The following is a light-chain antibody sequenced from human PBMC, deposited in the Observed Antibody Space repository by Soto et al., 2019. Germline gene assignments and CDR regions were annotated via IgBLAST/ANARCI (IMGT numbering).Light chain of an antibody. CDR1: KSNIGANYD. V-gene: IGLV1-40*01. CDR3: QSYDSSLSGWV. CDR2: ANA. J-gene: IGLJ3*02. Sequence: QSVLTQPPSVSGAPGQRVTISCNGSKSNIGANYDVYWYQQFPGTAPKLLIYANANRPSGVPQRFSGSKSGTSASLAITGLQTEDEADYYCQSYDSSLSGWVFGGGTKLTVL.